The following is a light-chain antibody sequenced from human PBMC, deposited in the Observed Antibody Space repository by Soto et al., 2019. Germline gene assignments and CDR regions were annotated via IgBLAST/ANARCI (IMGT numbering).Light chain of an antibody. CDR3: QQYHTTPWT. CDR1: QSVLYSSNNKNY. V-gene: IGKV4-1*01. CDR2: WAS. Sequence: DIVMTQSPDSLDVSLGERATINCKSSQSVLYSSNNKNYLAWYQQKPGQPPKLLIYWASTRESGVPDRFSGSGSGTDFTLTISSLQAEDVAVYYCQQYHTTPWTFGQGTKVEI. J-gene: IGKJ1*01.